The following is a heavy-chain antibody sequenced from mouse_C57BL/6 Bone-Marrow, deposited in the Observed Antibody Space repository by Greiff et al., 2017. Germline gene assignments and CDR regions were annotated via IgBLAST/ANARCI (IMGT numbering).Heavy chain of an antibody. J-gene: IGHJ2*01. CDR3: TRGDGYYFDYFDY. Sequence: VQLQQSGAELVRPGASDKLSCTASGFNIKDDYMHWVKQRPEQGLEWIGWIDPENGDTEYASTFLGKATITADTDSTTGYLQLRSMTSEYTAVYYCTRGDGYYFDYFDYWGQGTTLTVSS. D-gene: IGHD2-3*01. CDR1: GFNIKDDY. V-gene: IGHV14-4*01. CDR2: IDPENGDT.